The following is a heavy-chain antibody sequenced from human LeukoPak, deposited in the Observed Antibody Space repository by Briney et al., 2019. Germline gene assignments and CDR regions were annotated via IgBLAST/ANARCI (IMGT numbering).Heavy chain of an antibody. J-gene: IGHJ4*02. Sequence: APVKVSCKASGYTFTSYDINWVRQATGQGLEWMGWMNPNSGNTGYAQKFQGRVTMTRNTSISTAYMELSSLRSEDTAVYYCARGGYCSGGSCYYVTPGYWGQGTLVTVSS. V-gene: IGHV1-8*01. CDR2: MNPNSGNT. D-gene: IGHD2-15*01. CDR1: GYTFTSYD. CDR3: ARGGYCSGGSCYYVTPGY.